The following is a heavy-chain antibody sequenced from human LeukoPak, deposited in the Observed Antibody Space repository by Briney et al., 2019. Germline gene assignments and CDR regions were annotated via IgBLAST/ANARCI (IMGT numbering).Heavy chain of an antibody. CDR3: ARHLSPYYYDGSGYFGY. J-gene: IGHJ4*02. Sequence: SETLSLTCTVSGGSISSGDYYWSWIRQPPGKGLEWIGYIYYSGSTYYNPSLKSRVTISVDTSKNQFSLKLSSVTAADTAVYYCARHLSPYYYDGSGYFGYWGQGTLVTVSS. CDR1: GGSISSGDYY. D-gene: IGHD3-22*01. CDR2: IYYSGST. V-gene: IGHV4-30-4*01.